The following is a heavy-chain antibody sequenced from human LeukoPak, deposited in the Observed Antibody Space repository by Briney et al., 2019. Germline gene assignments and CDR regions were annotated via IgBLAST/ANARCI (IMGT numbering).Heavy chain of an antibody. D-gene: IGHD3-10*01. V-gene: IGHV1-18*01. Sequence: ASVKVSCKASGYTFTSYGISWGRHAPGQGLEWMGWIGAYNGNTNYAQKLQGRVTMTTDTSTSTAYMELRSLRSDDTAVYYCARGRTGGDYYGSGFYYYYYMDVWGKGTTVTVSS. CDR1: GYTFTSYG. J-gene: IGHJ6*03. CDR3: ARGRTGGDYYGSGFYYYYYMDV. CDR2: IGAYNGNT.